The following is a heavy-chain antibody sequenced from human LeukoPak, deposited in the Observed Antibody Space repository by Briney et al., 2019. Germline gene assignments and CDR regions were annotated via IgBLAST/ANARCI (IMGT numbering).Heavy chain of an antibody. Sequence: GGSLRLSCAPSGFTFSDYWMTWVRQDPGRGLVWVANINRGGNEVHYVDSVKGRFTISRDNAKNSLYLQLDSLRVEDTAVYYCARVGTWELQRVFDYWGQGTLVTVSS. CDR1: GFTFSDYW. D-gene: IGHD1-26*01. CDR3: ARVGTWELQRVFDY. CDR2: INRGGNEV. V-gene: IGHV3-7*01. J-gene: IGHJ4*02.